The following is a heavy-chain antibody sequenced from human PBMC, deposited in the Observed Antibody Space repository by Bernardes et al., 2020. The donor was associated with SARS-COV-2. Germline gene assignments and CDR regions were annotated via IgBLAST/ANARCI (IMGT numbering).Heavy chain of an antibody. CDR2: FSASTRTI. V-gene: IGHV3-48*04. CDR1: GFTFNSYS. CDR3: ARDRLEWFYDSSGVGY. D-gene: IGHD3-22*01. J-gene: IGHJ4*02. Sequence: GSLRLSCAASGFTFNSYSMNWVRQAPGKGLEWVSYFSASTRTIYYADSVKGRFTVSRDNAKDSLFLQMNSLRAEETAVYYCARDRLEWFYDSSGVGYWGQGALVTVSS.